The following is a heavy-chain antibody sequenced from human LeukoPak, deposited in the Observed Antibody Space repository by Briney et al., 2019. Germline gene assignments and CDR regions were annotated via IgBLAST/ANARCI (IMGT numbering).Heavy chain of an antibody. V-gene: IGHV3-23*01. CDR3: TKAGDSYGPPYFDH. CDR2: ISGSGGST. D-gene: IGHD5-18*01. Sequence: PGGSLRLSCAASGFTFSSYGMHWVRQAPGKGLEWVSSISGSGGSTFDADSVKGRFTISRDNSKNTLYLQMNRLRAEDTAVYYCTKAGDSYGPPYFDHWGQGTLVTVSS. CDR1: GFTFSSYG. J-gene: IGHJ4*02.